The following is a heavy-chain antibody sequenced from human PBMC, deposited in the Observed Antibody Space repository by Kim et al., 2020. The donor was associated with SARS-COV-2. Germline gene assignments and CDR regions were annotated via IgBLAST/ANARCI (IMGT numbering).Heavy chain of an antibody. V-gene: IGHV3-7*01. J-gene: IGHJ4*02. CDR2: IKEDGSEK. CDR1: GFTFSSHW. CDR3: ARAAV. Sequence: GGSLRLSCAASGFTFSSHWMSWVRQVPGKGPEWVANIKEDGSEKYYVDSVKGRFTISRDNAKNSLYLQMNSLRVEDTGVYYCARAAVWGQGTLVTVSS.